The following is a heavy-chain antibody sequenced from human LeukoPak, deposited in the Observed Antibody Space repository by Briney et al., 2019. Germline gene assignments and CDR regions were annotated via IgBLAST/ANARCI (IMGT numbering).Heavy chain of an antibody. CDR3: ARQASDHLFDY. V-gene: IGHV4-59*08. D-gene: IGHD2-21*02. Sequence: SETLSPTCSVSGGSISSYYWSWIRQPPGKGLEWIGYISYSGRTSYSPSLKSRVTISVDTSKNQFSLKLSSVTAADTAVYYCARQASDHLFDYWGQGILVTVSS. J-gene: IGHJ4*02. CDR2: ISYSGRT. CDR1: GGSISSYY.